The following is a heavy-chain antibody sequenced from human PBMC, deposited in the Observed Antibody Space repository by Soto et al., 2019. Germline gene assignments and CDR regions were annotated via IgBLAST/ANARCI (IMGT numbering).Heavy chain of an antibody. Sequence: QVQLVQSGAEVKKPGSSVKVSCKASGGTFSSYTISWVRQAPGQGLEWMGRIIPILGIANYAQKFQGRVTITADKATSRAYMELSSLRSEDTAVYYCARGIAAAGDYWGQGTLVTVSS. CDR1: GGTFSSYT. V-gene: IGHV1-69*02. D-gene: IGHD6-13*01. J-gene: IGHJ4*02. CDR2: IIPILGIA. CDR3: ARGIAAAGDY.